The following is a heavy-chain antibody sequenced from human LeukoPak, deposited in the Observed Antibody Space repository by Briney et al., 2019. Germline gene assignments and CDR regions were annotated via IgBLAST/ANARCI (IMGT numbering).Heavy chain of an antibody. J-gene: IGHJ3*02. D-gene: IGHD3-3*01. Sequence: GRSLRLSCAASGFTFDDHGMHWVRQAPGKGLEWVSGISWSSGIIGYADSVKGRFTISRDNAKNSLYLQMDSLRAEDTALYYCAKDTGRPTDAITMEDNAFDIWGQGTMVTVPS. CDR3: AKDTGRPTDAITMEDNAFDI. CDR1: GFTFDDHG. CDR2: ISWSSGII. V-gene: IGHV3-9*01.